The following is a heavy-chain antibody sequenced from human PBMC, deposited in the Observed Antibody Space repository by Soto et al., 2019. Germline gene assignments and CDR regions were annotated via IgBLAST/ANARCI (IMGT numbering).Heavy chain of an antibody. D-gene: IGHD6-13*01. V-gene: IGHV4-34*01. J-gene: IGHJ4*02. CDR2: INHSGST. CDR1: GGAFSGYY. CDR3: ARGDHSSSWYGCYFDY. Sequence: QVQLQQWGAGLLKPSETLSLTCAVYGGAFSGYYWTWIRQPPGKGLEWIGEINHSGSTNYNPSLKSRVTISVDTSKNQFSLKVSSVTAADTAVYYCARGDHSSSWYGCYFDYWGQGTLVPVSS.